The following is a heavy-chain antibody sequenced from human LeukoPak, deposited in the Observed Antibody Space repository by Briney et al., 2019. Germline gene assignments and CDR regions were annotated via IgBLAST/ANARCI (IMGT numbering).Heavy chain of an antibody. CDR1: GFTFSSYD. CDR3: VARLSPAFDI. Sequence: GGSLRLSCAASGFTFSSYDMSWVRQAPGKGLEWVSGISVNGGSTYYTDSVKGRFTISRDNSKNTLYLQVNSLRAEDTAVYYCVARLSPAFDIWGQGTMVTVSS. D-gene: IGHD5-12*01. V-gene: IGHV3-23*01. CDR2: ISVNGGST. J-gene: IGHJ3*02.